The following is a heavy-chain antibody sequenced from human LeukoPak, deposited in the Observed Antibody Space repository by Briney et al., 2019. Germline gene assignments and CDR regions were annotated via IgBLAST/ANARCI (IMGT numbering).Heavy chain of an antibody. CDR3: ARADSSSSLFDY. V-gene: IGHV4-59*01. Sequence: SETLSLTCTVSGGSISSYYWSWIRQPPGKGLEWIGYIYYSGSTNYNPSLKSRVTISVDTSKNQFSLKLSSVTAADTAVYYCARADSSSSLFDYWGHGTLVIVSS. J-gene: IGHJ4*01. D-gene: IGHD6-6*01. CDR1: GGSISSYY. CDR2: IYYSGST.